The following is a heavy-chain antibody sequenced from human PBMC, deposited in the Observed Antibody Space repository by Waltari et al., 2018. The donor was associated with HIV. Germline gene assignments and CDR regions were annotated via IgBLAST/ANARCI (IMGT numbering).Heavy chain of an antibody. CDR2: IRHDDSNR. V-gene: IGHV3-30*02. D-gene: IGHD3-3*01. CDR1: GFPFRGSG. CDR3: GKDSNYFYDSTGYYCDF. Sequence: QVRLVESGGGVVPPGGSLRLSCAASGFPFRGSGIPWARQAPGKGLEWVAFIRHDDSNRYYRDSVKGRFTISRDNSKNTVDLQMNNLKAEDTAVYYCGKDSNYFYDSTGYYCDFWGQGTLVTVSS. J-gene: IGHJ4*02.